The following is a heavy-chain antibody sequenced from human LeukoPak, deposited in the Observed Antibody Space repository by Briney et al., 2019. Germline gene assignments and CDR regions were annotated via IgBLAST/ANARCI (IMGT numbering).Heavy chain of an antibody. J-gene: IGHJ4*02. V-gene: IGHV3-23*01. CDR3: GKGRAVVGAAGPDH. Sequence: GGSLRLSCVASGFTFSGFAMSWVRQAPGKGLQWVSSISAGSTNKYYTDSVKGRFTISRDNPKNTLYLQMNSLRDEDTATYYCGKGRAVVGAAGPDHWGQGTLVTVSS. D-gene: IGHD2-15*01. CDR1: GFTFSGFA. CDR2: ISAGSTNK.